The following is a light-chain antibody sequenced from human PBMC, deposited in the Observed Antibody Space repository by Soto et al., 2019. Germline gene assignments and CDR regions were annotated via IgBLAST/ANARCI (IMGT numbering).Light chain of an antibody. CDR1: SSNIGSNY. V-gene: IGLV1-47*01. CDR2: RNN. CDR3: AAWDDSLSGQV. Sequence: QSVLTQPPSASGTTWQRVTISCSGSSSNIGSNYVYWYQQLPGTAPKLLIYRNNQRPSGVPDRFSGSKSGTSASLAISGLRSEDEADYYCAAWDDSLSGQVFGTGTKVTVL. J-gene: IGLJ1*01.